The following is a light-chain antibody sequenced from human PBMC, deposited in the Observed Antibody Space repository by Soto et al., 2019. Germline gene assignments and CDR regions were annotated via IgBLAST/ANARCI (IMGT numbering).Light chain of an antibody. CDR3: QQSYNTPPT. J-gene: IGKJ5*01. V-gene: IGKV1-39*01. CDR2: GAS. CDR1: QSISSW. Sequence: DIQMTQSPSTLSASVGDRVTITCRASQSISSWLAWYQQRPGQAPKLLIYGASTLQAGVPSKISGSGSGTDFTLTISSLQPEDFATYYCQQSYNTPPTFGQGTRLEIK.